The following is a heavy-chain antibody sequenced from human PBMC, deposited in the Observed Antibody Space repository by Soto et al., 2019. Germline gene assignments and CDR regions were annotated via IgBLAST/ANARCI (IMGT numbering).Heavy chain of an antibody. CDR1: GGSISRYY. CDR3: ARSTMPFIEYSDY. J-gene: IGHJ4*02. V-gene: IGHV4-59*01. CDR2: IYYSGST. D-gene: IGHD1-26*01. Sequence: SETLSLTCTVSGGSISRYYWNWIRQPPGKELEWIGYIYYSGSTRYSPSLKSRITISVDTSKNQISLQLRSVTAADTAVYFCARSTMPFIEYSDYWGQGTLVTVSS.